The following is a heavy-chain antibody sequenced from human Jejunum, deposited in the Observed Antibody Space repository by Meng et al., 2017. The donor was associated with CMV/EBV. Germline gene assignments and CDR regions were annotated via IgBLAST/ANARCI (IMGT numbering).Heavy chain of an antibody. Sequence: QVPARESGPGLVKPSQTLSLTCTVSGASISSTDYYWSWVRQPPGKGLEWIGYIYYSGSRYYNPSLKSRVTISVDTSKNQFSLKLSSVTAADTAVYYCARVTGKIYYDGSGYPEAFDYWGQGTLVTVSS. D-gene: IGHD3-22*01. CDR2: IYYSGSR. V-gene: IGHV4-30-4*01. CDR1: GASISSTDYY. J-gene: IGHJ4*02. CDR3: ARVTGKIYYDGSGYPEAFDY.